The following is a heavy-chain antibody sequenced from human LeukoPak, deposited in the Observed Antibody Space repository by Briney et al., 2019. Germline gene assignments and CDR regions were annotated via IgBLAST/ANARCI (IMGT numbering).Heavy chain of an antibody. J-gene: IGHJ4*02. CDR1: GYTFSNYA. V-gene: IGHV7-4-1*02. CDR2: INTYNGNP. Sequence: GASVKVSCKASGYTFSNYAMNWVRQAPGQGLEFMGWINTYNGNPTYAQAFTGRFVFSLDTSVSTAYLQISSLKAEDTAVYYCARKGVIGGSGSYVFDYWGQGTLVTVSS. D-gene: IGHD3-10*01. CDR3: ARKGVIGGSGSYVFDY.